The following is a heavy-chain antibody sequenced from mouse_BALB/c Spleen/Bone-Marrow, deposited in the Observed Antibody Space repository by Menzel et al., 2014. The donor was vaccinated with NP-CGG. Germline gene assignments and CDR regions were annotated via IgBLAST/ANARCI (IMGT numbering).Heavy chain of an antibody. CDR1: GFTFSSFG. Sequence: EVKLVESGGGLVQPGGSRKLSCAASGFTFSSFGMHWVRQAPEKGLEWVAYISSGSTAICYADTVKGRFTTSRDNPKNTLFLQMTSLRSEDTAMYYCARGGNWDDFDVWGAGTTVTVSS. J-gene: IGHJ1*01. V-gene: IGHV5-17*02. CDR2: ISSGSTAI. CDR3: ARGGNWDDFDV. D-gene: IGHD4-1*01.